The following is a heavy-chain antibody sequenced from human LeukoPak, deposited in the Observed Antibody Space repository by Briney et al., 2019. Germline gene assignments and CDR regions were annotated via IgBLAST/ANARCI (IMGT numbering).Heavy chain of an antibody. D-gene: IGHD3-22*01. V-gene: IGHV3-15*07. CDR1: GFTFSNAW. CDR3: TTAYYYDSSGYHPFDY. CDR2: IKSKTDGGTT. Sequence: GGSLRLSCAAPGFTFSNAWMNWVRQAPGKGLEWVGRIKSKTDGGTTDYAAPVKGRFTISRDDSKNTLYLQMNSLKTEDTAVYYCTTAYYYDSSGYHPFDYWGQGTLVTVSS. J-gene: IGHJ4*02.